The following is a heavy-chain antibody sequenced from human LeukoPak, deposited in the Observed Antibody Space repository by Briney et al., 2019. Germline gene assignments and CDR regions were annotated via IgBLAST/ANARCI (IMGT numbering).Heavy chain of an antibody. D-gene: IGHD5-18*01. J-gene: IGHJ3*02. CDR1: GFTVSSNY. Sequence: GGSLRLSCAASGFTVSSNYMSWVRQAPGKGLEWVSVIYSGGSTYYADSVKGRFTISRDNSKNTLYLQMNSLRAEDTVVYYCAWIQLWLSSDAFDIWGQGTMVTVSS. CDR3: AWIQLWLSSDAFDI. V-gene: IGHV3-53*01. CDR2: IYSGGST.